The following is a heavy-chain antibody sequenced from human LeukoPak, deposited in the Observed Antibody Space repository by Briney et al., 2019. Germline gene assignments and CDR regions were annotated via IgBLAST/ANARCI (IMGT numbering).Heavy chain of an antibody. CDR3: ARVDPDSSSTLEVFDY. CDR1: GGSISTYY. CDR2: IYTSGST. J-gene: IGHJ4*02. V-gene: IGHV4-4*07. Sequence: PSETLSLTCTVSGGSISTYYWSWIRQPAGKGLEWIGRIYTSGSTNYNPSLKSRVTISVDTSKNQFSLKLSSVNAADTAVYYCARVDPDSSSTLEVFDYWGQGTLVTVSS. D-gene: IGHD6-6*01.